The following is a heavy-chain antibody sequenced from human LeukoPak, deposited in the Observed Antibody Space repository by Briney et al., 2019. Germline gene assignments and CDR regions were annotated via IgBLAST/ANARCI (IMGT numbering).Heavy chain of an antibody. D-gene: IGHD3-3*01. CDR2: IIPIYGRA. CDR1: GYTFMAYG. CDR3: AAGGAYEFRDDY. Sequence: SVKVSCKTSGYTFMAYGISWVRQAPGQGLEWMGKIIPIYGRANYGQKFQGRVTITADELTTTSYMELSSLTAEDMAVYYCAAGGAYEFRDDYWGQGTLVTVSS. J-gene: IGHJ4*02. V-gene: IGHV1-69*13.